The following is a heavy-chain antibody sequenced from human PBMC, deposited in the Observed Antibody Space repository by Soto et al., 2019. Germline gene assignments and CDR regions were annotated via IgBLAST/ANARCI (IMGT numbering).Heavy chain of an antibody. J-gene: IGHJ4*02. Sequence: GESLKISCKGSGYSFTSYWISWVRQMPGKGLEWMGRIDPSDSYTNYSPSFQGHVTISADKSISTAYLQWSSLKTSDTAMYYCARIKSGRGYYFDYWGQGTLVTVSS. CDR3: ARIKSGRGYYFDY. CDR1: GYSFTSYW. V-gene: IGHV5-10-1*01. D-gene: IGHD3-3*01. CDR2: IDPSDSYT.